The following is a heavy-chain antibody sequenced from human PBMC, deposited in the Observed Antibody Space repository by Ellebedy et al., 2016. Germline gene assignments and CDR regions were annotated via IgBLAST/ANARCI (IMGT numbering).Heavy chain of an antibody. CDR2: INSDGSST. CDR3: ARWGYGARHFDY. V-gene: IGHV3-74*01. J-gene: IGHJ4*02. CDR1: GFTFSSYW. D-gene: IGHD6-6*01. Sequence: GESLKISCAASGFTFSSYWMHWVRQAPGKGLVWVSRINSDGSSTSYADSVKGRFTISRDNAKNTLYLQMNSLRAEDTAVYYCARWGYGARHFDYWGQGTLVTVSS.